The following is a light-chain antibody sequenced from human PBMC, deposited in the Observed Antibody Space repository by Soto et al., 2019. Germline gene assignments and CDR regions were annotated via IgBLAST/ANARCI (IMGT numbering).Light chain of an antibody. CDR2: EVT. V-gene: IGLV2-8*01. CDR3: SSFAGGGNPVL. Sequence: QSALTQPPSASGSLGQSVTISCTGTSSDVGGYNYVSWHQQHPGKAPKVMIYEVTKRPPGVPDRFSGSKSGNTASLTVSGLQAPDVAVYYLSSFAGGGNPVLLGGGTKLTVL. CDR1: SSDVGGYNY. J-gene: IGLJ2*01.